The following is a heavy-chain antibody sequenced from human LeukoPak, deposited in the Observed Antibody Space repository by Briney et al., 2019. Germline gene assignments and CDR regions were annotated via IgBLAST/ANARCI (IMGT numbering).Heavy chain of an antibody. Sequence: GASVKVSCKASGYTFTSYDVHWVRQATGQGLEWMGWMNPNSGDTGYAQKFQGRVTMTRNTSISTAYMELSSLRSEDRAVYYCARETVLENPRHSEGFDYWGQGTLVTVPS. D-gene: IGHD1-26*01. CDR3: ARETVLENPRHSEGFDY. CDR1: GYTFTSYD. CDR2: MNPNSGDT. J-gene: IGHJ4*02. V-gene: IGHV1-8*01.